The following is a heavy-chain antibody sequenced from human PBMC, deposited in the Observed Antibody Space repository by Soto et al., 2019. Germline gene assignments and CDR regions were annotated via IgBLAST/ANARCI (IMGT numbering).Heavy chain of an antibody. Sequence: QVQLQESGPGLVKPSQTLSLTCTVSGGSISSGDYYWSWIRQPPGKGLEWIGYIYYSGNAYYNAPLKSRVTISIDRARNQFSLRLTSVTAADTAVFYCARGTGVDGSHYFDYWGQGTLVTVSS. CDR3: ARGTGVDGSHYFDY. J-gene: IGHJ4*02. CDR1: GGSISSGDYY. V-gene: IGHV4-30-4*01. D-gene: IGHD1-26*01. CDR2: IYYSGNA.